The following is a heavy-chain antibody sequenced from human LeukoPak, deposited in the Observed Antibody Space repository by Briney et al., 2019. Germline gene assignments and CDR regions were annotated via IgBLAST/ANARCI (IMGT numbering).Heavy chain of an antibody. CDR2: IKQDGTEK. CDR1: GCRFTTYW. Sequence: GQFLRLSGAATGCRFTTYWMSWVGQGPGKWLDSVANIKQDGTEKYYVDSVRGRFTISRDNAKNSLYLQMNSLRAEDTAVYYCARSDSSSWSLFDYWGQGTLVTVSS. D-gene: IGHD6-13*01. J-gene: IGHJ4*02. V-gene: IGHV3-7*01. CDR3: ARSDSSSWSLFDY.